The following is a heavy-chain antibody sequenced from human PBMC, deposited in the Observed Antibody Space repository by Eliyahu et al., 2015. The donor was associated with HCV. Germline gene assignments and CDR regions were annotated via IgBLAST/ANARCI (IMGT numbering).Heavy chain of an antibody. Sequence: EVQLVESGGGLVQPGGSLRLSXXASGFTFGTYWMSWVRQAPGKGLEWVANIKFDESEKYYVDSVKGRFTISRDNARNSLYLQMNNLREEDTALYFCARGTVGSPNWFDPWGQGTLVTVSS. D-gene: IGHD4-23*01. CDR3: ARGTVGSPNWFDP. J-gene: IGHJ5*02. CDR1: GFTFGTYW. CDR2: IKFDESEK. V-gene: IGHV3-7*05.